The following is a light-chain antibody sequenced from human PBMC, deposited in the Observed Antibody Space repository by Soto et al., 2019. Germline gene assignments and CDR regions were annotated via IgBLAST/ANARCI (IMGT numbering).Light chain of an antibody. CDR2: EVT. V-gene: IGLV2-8*01. CDR3: SSYAGSNNFV. CDR1: SSDVGYYDY. Sequence: LTQPPSASGFPGQPVTISCTGTSSDVGYYDYVSWYQQHPGKAPKLVIYEVTKRPSGVPDRVSASKSGNTASLTVSGLRAEDEADYYCSSYAGSNNFVFGSGTKVTVL. J-gene: IGLJ1*01.